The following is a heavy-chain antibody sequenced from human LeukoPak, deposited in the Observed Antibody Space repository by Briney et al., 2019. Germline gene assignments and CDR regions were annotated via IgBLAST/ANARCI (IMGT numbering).Heavy chain of an antibody. CDR1: GGSISSYY. D-gene: IGHD1-26*01. V-gene: IGHV4-4*07. CDR3: ARDWDPWWYFDL. Sequence: NPSETLSLTCTVSGGSISSYYWSWIRQPAGKGLEWIGRIYTSGSTNYNPSLKRRVTMSVDTSKNQFSLKLSSVTAADTAVYYCARDWDPWWYFDLWGRGTLVTVSS. J-gene: IGHJ2*01. CDR2: IYTSGST.